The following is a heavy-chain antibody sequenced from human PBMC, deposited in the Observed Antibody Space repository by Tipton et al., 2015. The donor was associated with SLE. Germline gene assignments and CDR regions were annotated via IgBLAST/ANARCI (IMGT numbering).Heavy chain of an antibody. D-gene: IGHD6-19*01. Sequence: TFSSYAMSWVRQAPGKGLEWVGSIYYSGSTYYNPSLKSRVTISVDTSKNQFSLKLSSVTAADTAVYYCARDGAYSSGAGDYWGQGTLVTVSS. CDR1: TFSSYA. CDR3: ARDGAYSSGAGDY. J-gene: IGHJ4*02. CDR2: IYYSGST. V-gene: IGHV4-39*07.